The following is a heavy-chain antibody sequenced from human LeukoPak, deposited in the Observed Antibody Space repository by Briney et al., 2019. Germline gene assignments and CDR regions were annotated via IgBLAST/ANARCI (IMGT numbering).Heavy chain of an antibody. J-gene: IGHJ4*02. D-gene: IGHD3-22*01. CDR1: GVSISSSSYA. CDR3: ARLVSDSSGYYNFDY. Sequence: PSETLSLTCTVSGVSISSSSYAWGWIRQPPGKGLEWIGSMYYSGSTHHNPSLKSRVTVSVDTSKNQFSLKLSSVTAADTAVYYCARLVSDSSGYYNFDYWGQGTLVTVSS. V-gene: IGHV4-39*01. CDR2: MYYSGST.